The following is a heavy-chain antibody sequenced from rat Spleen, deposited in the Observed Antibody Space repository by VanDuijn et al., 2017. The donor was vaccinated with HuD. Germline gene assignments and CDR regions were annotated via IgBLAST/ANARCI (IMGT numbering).Heavy chain of an antibody. Sequence: EVQLQESGPGLVKPSQSLSLTCSVTGYSITSSYRWNWIRKFPGNNLEWMGYINSAGSTNYNPSLKSRISIIRDTSKNQFFLQVNSVTTEDTATYYCARWHYYSSYISSWFAYWGQGTLVTVSS. V-gene: IGHV3-3*01. J-gene: IGHJ3*01. CDR1: GYSITSSYR. CDR3: ARWHYYSSYISSWFAY. CDR2: INSAGST. D-gene: IGHD1-2*01.